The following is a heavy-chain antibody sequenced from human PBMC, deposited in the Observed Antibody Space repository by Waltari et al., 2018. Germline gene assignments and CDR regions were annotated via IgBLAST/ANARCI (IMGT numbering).Heavy chain of an antibody. V-gene: IGHV4-4*07. D-gene: IGHD3-16*01. Sequence: QLQLQESGPGLVKPSETLSLTCAVSGGSISSNYWSWIRQPPGKGLGWIGRISGSGGSTDYNPSLKSRVTISTDTSKNQFSLKLSSVTAADTAVYYCARVGPFRAGTASVLYPYFDYWGQGVLVTVSS. CDR1: GGSISSNY. J-gene: IGHJ4*02. CDR3: ARVGPFRAGTASVLYPYFDY. CDR2: ISGSGGST.